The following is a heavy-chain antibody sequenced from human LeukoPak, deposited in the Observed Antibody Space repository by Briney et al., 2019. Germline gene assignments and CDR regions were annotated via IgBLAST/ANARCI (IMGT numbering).Heavy chain of an antibody. CDR2: ISYDGSNK. CDR1: GFTFSSYA. D-gene: IGHD5-24*01. Sequence: GGSLRLSCAASGFTFSSYAMHWVRQAPGKGLEWVAVISYDGSNKYYADSVKGRFTISRDNSKNTLYLQMNSLRAEDTGVYYCARPVNVEMATTEPYFDYWGQGTLVTVSS. V-gene: IGHV3-30-3*01. J-gene: IGHJ4*02. CDR3: ARPVNVEMATTEPYFDY.